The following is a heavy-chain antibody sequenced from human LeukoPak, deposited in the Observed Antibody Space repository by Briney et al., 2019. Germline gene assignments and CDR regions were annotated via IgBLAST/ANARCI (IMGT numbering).Heavy chain of an antibody. CDR3: ARDSGSYYNVGRFDP. J-gene: IGHJ5*02. V-gene: IGHV4-39*07. Sequence: SETLSLTCTVSGGSISSSSYYWGWIRQPPGKGLEWIGSIYYSGSTYYNPSLKSRVTISVDTSKNQFSLKLSSVTAADTAVYYCARDSGSYYNVGRFDPWGQGTLVTVSS. CDR1: GGSISSSSYY. CDR2: IYYSGST. D-gene: IGHD3-10*01.